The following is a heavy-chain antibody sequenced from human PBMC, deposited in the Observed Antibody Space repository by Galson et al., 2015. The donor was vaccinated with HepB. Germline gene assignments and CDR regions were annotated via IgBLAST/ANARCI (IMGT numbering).Heavy chain of an antibody. CDR3: ARDGSSWYRNWFDP. CDR1: GFTFSSYS. CDR2: ISSSSSTI. D-gene: IGHD6-13*01. J-gene: IGHJ5*02. Sequence: SLRLSCAASGFTFSSYSMNWVRQAPGKGLEWVSYISSSSSTIYYADSVKGRFTISRDNAKNSLYLQMNSLRAEDTAVYYCARDGSSWYRNWFDPWGQGTLVTVSS. V-gene: IGHV3-48*01.